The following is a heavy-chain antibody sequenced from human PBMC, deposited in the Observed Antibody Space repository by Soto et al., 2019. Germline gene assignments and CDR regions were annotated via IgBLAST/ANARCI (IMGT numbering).Heavy chain of an antibody. J-gene: IGHJ4*02. CDR2: ISWNSGSI. V-gene: IGHV3-9*01. CDR1: GFTFDDYA. D-gene: IGHD6-6*01. CDR3: AKEIDLVQLVSPSYFDY. Sequence: PGGSLRLSCAASGFTFDDYAMHWVRQAPGKGLEWVSGISWNSGSIGYADSVKGRFTISRDNAKNSLYLQMNSLRTEDTALYYCAKEIDLVQLVSPSYFDYWGQGTLVTVSS.